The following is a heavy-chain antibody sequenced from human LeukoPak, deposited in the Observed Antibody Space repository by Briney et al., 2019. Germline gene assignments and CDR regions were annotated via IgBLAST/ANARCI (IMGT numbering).Heavy chain of an antibody. V-gene: IGHV1-69*04. CDR3: ARDRDYGGNSCYFDY. CDR2: IIPILGIA. CDR1: GGTFSSYA. J-gene: IGHJ4*02. D-gene: IGHD4-23*01. Sequence: SVKVSCKASGGTFSSYAISWVRQAPGQGLEWMGRIIPILGIANYAQKFQGRVTITADKSTSTAYMELSSLRSEDTAVYYCARDRDYGGNSCYFDYWGQGTLVTVSS.